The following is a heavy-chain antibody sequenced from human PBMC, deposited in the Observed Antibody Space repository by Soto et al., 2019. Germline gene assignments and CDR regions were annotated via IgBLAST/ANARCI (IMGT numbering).Heavy chain of an antibody. CDR2: IYYSGST. D-gene: IGHD3-16*01. V-gene: IGHV4-59*08. CDR1: GGSISSYY. CDR3: ARWGAFARIMDV. Sequence: SETLSLTCTVSGGSISSYYWSWIRQPPGKGLEWIGYIYYSGSTNYNPSLKSRVTISVDTSKNQFSLKLSSVTAADTAVYYCARWGAFARIMDVWGKGTTVTVSS. J-gene: IGHJ6*04.